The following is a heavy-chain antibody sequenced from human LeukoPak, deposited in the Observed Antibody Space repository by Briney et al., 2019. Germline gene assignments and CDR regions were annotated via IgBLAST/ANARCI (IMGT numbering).Heavy chain of an antibody. CDR1: GFTFDDYA. CDR3: AKGIAMVY. V-gene: IGHV3-9*01. Sequence: PGGSLRLSCAASGFTFDDYAMHWVRQAPGKGLEWVSGISWNSGSIGYADSVKGRFTISRDNAKNSLYLQMNSLRAEDTALYYCAKGIAMVYWGQGTLVTVSS. CDR2: ISWNSGSI. D-gene: IGHD5-18*01. J-gene: IGHJ4*02.